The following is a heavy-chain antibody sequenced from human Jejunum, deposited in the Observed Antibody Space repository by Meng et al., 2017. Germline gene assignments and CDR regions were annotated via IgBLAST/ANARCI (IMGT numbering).Heavy chain of an antibody. J-gene: IGHJ4*02. CDR1: GFVFHSDA. CDR3: AKVGPYYDISTGYFVDRYYFDY. Sequence: GESLKISCEASGFVFHSDAMTWVRQAPGKGLEWVSFISGSVYSSNYADSVKGRFTISRDKSKSTLYLQMNSLRAEDTAVYYCAKVGPYYDISTGYFVDRYYFDYWGQGTLVTVSS. D-gene: IGHD3-9*01. CDR2: ISGSVYSS. V-gene: IGHV3-23*01.